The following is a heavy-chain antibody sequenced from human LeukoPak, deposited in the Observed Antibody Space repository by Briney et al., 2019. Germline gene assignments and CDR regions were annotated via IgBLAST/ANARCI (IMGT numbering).Heavy chain of an antibody. CDR2: IYYSGST. CDR3: ARSRGYFDY. D-gene: IGHD6-13*01. J-gene: IGHJ4*02. Sequence: TSETLSLTCTVSGGSISSYYWSWLRKPPGRGLEWIGHIYYSGSTNYNPSLKSRVTISVDTSKNHFSLKLSSVTAADTALYYCARSRGYFDYWGQGTLVTVSS. CDR1: GGSISSYY. V-gene: IGHV4-59*13.